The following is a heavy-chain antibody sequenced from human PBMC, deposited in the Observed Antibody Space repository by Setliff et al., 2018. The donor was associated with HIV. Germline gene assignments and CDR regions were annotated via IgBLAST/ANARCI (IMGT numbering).Heavy chain of an antibody. CDR2: IFCSGRS. Sequence: SETLSLTCSVSGGSIDSSDYYWGWIRQPPGKGLEWIGSIFCSGRSTYNPSLRSRVTISVDTSKNQLSLSLTSVTAADTAVYYCAGRGRTGNSYVLSWFDPWGQGTLVTVSS. V-gene: IGHV4-39*07. D-gene: IGHD3-10*02. CDR3: AGRGRTGNSYVLSWFDP. J-gene: IGHJ5*02. CDR1: GGSIDSSDYY.